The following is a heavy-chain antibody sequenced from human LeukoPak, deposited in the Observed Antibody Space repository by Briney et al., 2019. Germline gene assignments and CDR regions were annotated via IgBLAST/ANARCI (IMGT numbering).Heavy chain of an antibody. Sequence: PSETLSLTCTVSGGSISSYYWSWIRQPPGKGLEWIGRIYNSGSTNYNPSLKSRVTMSVDTSKNQFSLKLSSVTAADTAVYYCARDLTDTAMVPSAFDIWGQGTMVTVS. J-gene: IGHJ3*02. CDR3: ARDLTDTAMVPSAFDI. D-gene: IGHD5-18*01. CDR1: GGSISSYY. CDR2: IYNSGST. V-gene: IGHV4-4*07.